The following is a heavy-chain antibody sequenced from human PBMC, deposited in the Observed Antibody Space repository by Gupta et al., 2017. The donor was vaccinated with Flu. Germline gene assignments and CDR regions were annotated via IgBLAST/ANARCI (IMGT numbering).Heavy chain of an antibody. J-gene: IGHJ5*02. D-gene: IGHD6-19*01. V-gene: IGHV4-61*02. CDR1: GGSISSGSYY. CDR3: AREGGAVAGTGRNWFDP. Sequence: QVQLQESGPGLVKPSQTLSLTCTVSGGSISSGSYYWSWIRQPAGKGLEWIGRIYTSGSTNYNPSLKSRVTISVDTSKNQFSLKLSSVTAADTAVYYCAREGGAVAGTGRNWFDPWGQGTLVTVSS. CDR2: IYTSGST.